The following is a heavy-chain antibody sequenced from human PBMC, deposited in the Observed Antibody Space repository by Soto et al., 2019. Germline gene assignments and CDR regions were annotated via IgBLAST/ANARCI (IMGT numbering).Heavy chain of an antibody. D-gene: IGHD2-2*03. J-gene: IGHJ6*02. V-gene: IGHV1-58*01. CDR3: AADLDIVVVPAAHYYYGMDV. Sequence: SVKVSCKXSGFTFTSSAVQWVRQARGQRLEWIGWIVVGSGNTNYAQKFQERVTITRDMSTSTAYMELSSLRSEDTAVYYCAADLDIVVVPAAHYYYGMDVWGQGTTVTVSS. CDR2: IVVGSGNT. CDR1: GFTFTSSA.